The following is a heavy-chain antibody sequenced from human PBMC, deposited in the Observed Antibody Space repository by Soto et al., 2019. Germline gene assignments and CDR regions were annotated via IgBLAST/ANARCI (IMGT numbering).Heavy chain of an antibody. V-gene: IGHV3-23*01. CDR1: GFTFSSYA. J-gene: IGHJ6*02. D-gene: IGHD2-15*01. CDR3: AKDGVAHYYYDYGMDV. CDR2: ISGSGGST. Sequence: EVQLLESGGGLVQPGGSLRLSCAASGFTFSSYAMSWVRQAPGKGLEWVSAISGSGGSTYYADSVKGRFTISRDNSKNTLYLQMNSLRAEDTAVYYCAKDGVAHYYYDYGMDVWGQGTTVTVSS.